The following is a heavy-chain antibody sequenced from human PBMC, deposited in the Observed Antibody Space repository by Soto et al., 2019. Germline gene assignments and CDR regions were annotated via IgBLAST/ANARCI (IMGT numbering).Heavy chain of an antibody. Sequence: SETLSLTCAVYGGSFSVYYWSWIRQPPGKGLEWIGEINDSGGTTYNPSHKSRVTMSVDTSKNQFTLKLGSVTAADTAVYYCARGRAFGSWSTVHWFDPWGQGTLVTVSS. CDR1: GGSFSVYY. CDR2: INDSGGT. D-gene: IGHD6-13*01. V-gene: IGHV4-34*01. J-gene: IGHJ5*02. CDR3: ARGRAFGSWSTVHWFDP.